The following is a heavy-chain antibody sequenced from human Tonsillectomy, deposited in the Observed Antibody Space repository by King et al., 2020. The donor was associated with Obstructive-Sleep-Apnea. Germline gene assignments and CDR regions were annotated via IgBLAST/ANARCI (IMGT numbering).Heavy chain of an antibody. CDR1: GGSISIYH. J-gene: IGHJ4*02. CDR2: IYNNGIT. Sequence: QLQESGPGLVKPSETLSLSCSVSGGSISIYHWSWIRQPPGKGLEWIGYIYNNGITNYNPSLKSRVTLSADRSKNQISLKLSSVTAADTAVYYCARVERYYGGNPDTFDYWGQGTLVTVSS. V-gene: IGHV4-59*01. CDR3: ARVERYYGGNPDTFDY. D-gene: IGHD4-23*01.